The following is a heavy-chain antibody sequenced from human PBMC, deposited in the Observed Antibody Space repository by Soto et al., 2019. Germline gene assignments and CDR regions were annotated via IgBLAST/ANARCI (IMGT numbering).Heavy chain of an antibody. CDR2: IHHSGST. Sequence: SETLSLTCDVSGYSITSGHYWGWIRQPPGKGLEWIGIIHHSGSTYYNLSLKSRVTISIDTSRKQFSLKLTSVTAADTAVYYCARRIEMTTMKTGMDVWGQGTTVTVSS. CDR1: GYSITSGHY. V-gene: IGHV4-38-2*01. CDR3: ARRIEMTTMKTGMDV. J-gene: IGHJ6*02.